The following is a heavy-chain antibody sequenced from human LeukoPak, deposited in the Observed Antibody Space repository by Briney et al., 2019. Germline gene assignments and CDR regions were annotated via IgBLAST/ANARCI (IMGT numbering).Heavy chain of an antibody. D-gene: IGHD4-23*01. CDR1: GYTFADYY. CDR2: VDPNSGGT. V-gene: IGHV1-2*02. J-gene: IGHJ3*02. Sequence: ASVKVSCKASGYTFADYYIHWVRQAPGQGLEWMGWVDPNSGGTNYPQRFQGRVTMTRDTSTNTAYLDLSRLRSDVTAVYYCARGGGGDDAFDIWGQGTMVTVSS. CDR3: ARGGGGDDAFDI.